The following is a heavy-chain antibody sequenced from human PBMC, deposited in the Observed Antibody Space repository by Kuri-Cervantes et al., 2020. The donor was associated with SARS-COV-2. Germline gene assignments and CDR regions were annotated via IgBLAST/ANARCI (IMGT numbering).Heavy chain of an antibody. CDR3: ARESNYSHYYGTEV. CDR1: GGSISTYY. CDR2: IYYSGST. V-gene: IGHV4-59*01. Sequence: SETLSLTCTVSGGSISTYYWSWIRQPPGKGLEWIGYIYYSGSTTYNPSLKSRVTTSVDTSKNQFSLELDSVTAADTAVYYCARESNYSHYYGTEVWGQGTTVTISS. J-gene: IGHJ6*02.